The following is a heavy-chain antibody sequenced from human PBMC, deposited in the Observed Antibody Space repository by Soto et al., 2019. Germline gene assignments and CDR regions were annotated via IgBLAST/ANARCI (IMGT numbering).Heavy chain of an antibody. D-gene: IGHD3-16*01. CDR3: ASVTFGGIVLAH. V-gene: IGHV4-59*01. CDR1: AASFSKYY. J-gene: IGHJ4*02. CDR2: IYFNGNT. Sequence: SDTLSLTCAVSAASFSKYYWTWIRQPPGKGLEWIGYIYFNGNTNYNPSLKRRVTMSIDTSKKQFSLNLSSVTAADTAVYYCASVTFGGIVLAHWGQGALVTVSS.